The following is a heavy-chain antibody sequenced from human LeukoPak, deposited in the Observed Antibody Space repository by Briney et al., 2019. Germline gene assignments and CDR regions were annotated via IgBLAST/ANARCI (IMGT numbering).Heavy chain of an antibody. CDR2: IYYSGST. V-gene: IGHV4-31*03. CDR3: ARQGCSSTSCSYYYYYGMDV. D-gene: IGHD2-2*01. Sequence: SQTLSLTCTVSGGSISSGGYYWSWIRQHPGKGLEWIGYIYYSGSTYYNPSLKSRVTISVDTSKNQFSLKLSSVTAADTAVYYCARQGCSSTSCSYYYYYGMDVWGQGTTVTVSS. CDR1: GGSISSGGYY. J-gene: IGHJ6*02.